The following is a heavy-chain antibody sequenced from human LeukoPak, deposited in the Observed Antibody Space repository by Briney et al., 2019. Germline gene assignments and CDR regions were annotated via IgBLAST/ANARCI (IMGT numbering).Heavy chain of an antibody. CDR1: GFTFSSYE. CDR2: ISSSGSTI. V-gene: IGHV3-48*03. Sequence: PGGSLRLSCAASGFTFSSYEMSWVRQAPGKGLEWVSYISSSGSTIYYADSVKGRFTISRDNAKNSLYLQMNSLRAEDTAVYYCARTDRGDYVWGSYRRQNYFDYWGQGTLVTVSS. D-gene: IGHD3-16*02. CDR3: ARTDRGDYVWGSYRRQNYFDY. J-gene: IGHJ4*02.